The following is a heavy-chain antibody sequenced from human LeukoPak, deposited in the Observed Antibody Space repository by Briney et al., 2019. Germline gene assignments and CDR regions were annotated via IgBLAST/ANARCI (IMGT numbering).Heavy chain of an antibody. CDR2: IYHSGST. J-gene: IGHJ4*02. CDR1: GSSISSSNW. D-gene: IGHD3-10*02. V-gene: IGHV4-4*02. CDR3: ARSTTRALYRLFGELLNAPFDY. Sequence: SETLSLTCAVSGSSISSSNWWSWVRQPPGKGLEWIGEIYHSGSTNYNPSLKSRVTISVDKSKNQFSLKLSSVTAADTAVYFCARSTTRALYRLFGELLNAPFDYWGQGTLVTVSS.